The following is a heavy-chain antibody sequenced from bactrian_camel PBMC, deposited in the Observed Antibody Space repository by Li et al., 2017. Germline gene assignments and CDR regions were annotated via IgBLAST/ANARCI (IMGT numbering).Heavy chain of an antibody. V-gene: IGHV3S1*01. J-gene: IGHJ4*01. CDR1: GFTFSSYW. CDR2: ISSGGGAI. D-gene: IGHD8*01. Sequence: HVQLVESGGGSVQAGGSLRLSCAASGFTFSSYWMYWVRQAPGRGLEWVSRISSGGGAIFYADSVRGRFTIAQDGKRDAVDLQMNTLKPEDTGTYFCAAKTCVLYDGTRPLDADTYNWWGQGTQVTVS. CDR3: AAKTCVLYDGTRPLDADTYNW.